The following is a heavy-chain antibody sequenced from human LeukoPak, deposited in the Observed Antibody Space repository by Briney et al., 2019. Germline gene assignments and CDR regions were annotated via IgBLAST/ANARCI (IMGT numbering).Heavy chain of an antibody. Sequence: SETLSLTCTVSGGSISSSSYYWGWIRQPPGKGLEWIGSIYYSGSTYYNPSLKSRVTISVDTSKDQFSLKLSSVTAADTAVYYCARRSYDFWSGYPYNWFDPWGQGTLVTVSS. D-gene: IGHD3-3*01. CDR2: IYYSGST. J-gene: IGHJ5*02. CDR1: GGSISSSSYY. V-gene: IGHV4-39*01. CDR3: ARRSYDFWSGYPYNWFDP.